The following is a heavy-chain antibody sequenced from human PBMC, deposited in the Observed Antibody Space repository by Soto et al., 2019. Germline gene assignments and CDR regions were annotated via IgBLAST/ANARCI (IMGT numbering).Heavy chain of an antibody. D-gene: IGHD1-26*01. J-gene: IGHJ4*02. CDR1: EFTFSRYA. CDR2: LSYDGSKK. CDR3: ARGSYRNYFDY. V-gene: IGHV3-30-3*01. Sequence: PGGSLRLSCTASEFTFSRYAMHWVRQAPGKGREWVAVLSYDGSKKYYADSVKGRFTIARDNSKNSLYLQRNSLRGEDTALYYCARGSYRNYFDYWGQGTLVTVSS.